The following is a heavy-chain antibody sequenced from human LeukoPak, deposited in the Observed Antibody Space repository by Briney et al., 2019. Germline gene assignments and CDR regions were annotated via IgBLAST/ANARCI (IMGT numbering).Heavy chain of an antibody. V-gene: IGHV3-30*02. CDR2: IRYDGSNK. CDR3: AKDRHYYGSGIPGGDFQY. Sequence: PGGSLRLSCAASGFTFSSYGMHWVRQAPGKGLEWVAFIRYDGSNKYYTDSVKGRFTISRDNSKNTLYLQMSGLRAEDTAVYYCAKDRHYYGSGIPGGDFQYWGQGTLVTVSS. J-gene: IGHJ4*02. D-gene: IGHD3-10*01. CDR1: GFTFSSYG.